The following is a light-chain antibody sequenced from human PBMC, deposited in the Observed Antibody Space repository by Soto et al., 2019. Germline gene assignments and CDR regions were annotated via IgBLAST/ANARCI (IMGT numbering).Light chain of an antibody. CDR2: GAS. CDR3: QQYGSSPRT. CDR1: QSVSSN. V-gene: IGKV3-20*01. J-gene: IGKJ1*01. Sequence: EIVMTQSPDTLSVSPGERATLSCRASQSVSSNLAWYQQKPGQAPRLLIYGASTRATGTPARFSGSGSGTDFTLTISRLEPEDFAVYYCQQYGSSPRTFGQGTKVDIK.